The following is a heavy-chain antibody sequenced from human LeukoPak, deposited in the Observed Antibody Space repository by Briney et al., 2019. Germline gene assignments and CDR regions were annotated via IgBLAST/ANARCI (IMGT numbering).Heavy chain of an antibody. CDR1: GFTFSSYS. CDR3: AKDRPNYYGSNGHYYRRDGDY. J-gene: IGHJ4*02. Sequence: GGSLRLSCAASGFTFSSYSMNWVRQAPGEGLEWVSSISSSSSYIYYADSVKGRFTISRDNAKNSLYLQMNSLRAEDTAVYYCAKDRPNYYGSNGHYYRRDGDYWGQGTLVTVSS. V-gene: IGHV3-21*01. CDR2: ISSSSSYI. D-gene: IGHD3-22*01.